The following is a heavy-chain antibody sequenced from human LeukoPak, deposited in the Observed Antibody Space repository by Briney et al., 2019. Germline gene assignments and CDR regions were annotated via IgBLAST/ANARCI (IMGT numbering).Heavy chain of an antibody. CDR3: AKDLLYYGPGTYYNAAEYFQF. CDR1: GLXFSSYA. V-gene: IGHV3-30*18. D-gene: IGHD3-10*01. CDR2: MAYDGSNK. J-gene: IGHJ1*01. Sequence: GGSLRLFCAASGLXFSSYAMHWVRQAPGKGLEWVSGMAYDGSNKDYADSVKGRFTISRDNSRNTLSVQMNSLRPEDTAVYYCAKDLLYYGPGTYYNAAEYFQFWGQGTQVTVSS.